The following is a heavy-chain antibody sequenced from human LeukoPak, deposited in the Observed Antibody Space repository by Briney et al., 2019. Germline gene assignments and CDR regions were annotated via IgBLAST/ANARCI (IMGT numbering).Heavy chain of an antibody. CDR3: ARDLYCSGGSCYSGWFDP. Sequence: SETLSLTCTVSGYSISSGYYWGWIRQPPGKGLEWIGSIYHSGSTYYNPSLKSRVTISVDTSKNQFSLKLSSVTAADTAVYYCARDLYCSGGSCYSGWFDPWGQGTLVTVSS. CDR2: IYHSGST. V-gene: IGHV4-38-2*02. D-gene: IGHD2-15*01. CDR1: GYSISSGYY. J-gene: IGHJ5*02.